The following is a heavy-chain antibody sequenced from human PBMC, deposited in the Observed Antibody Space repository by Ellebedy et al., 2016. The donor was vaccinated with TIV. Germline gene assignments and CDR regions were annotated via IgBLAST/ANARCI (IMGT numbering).Heavy chain of an antibody. Sequence: GESLKISCAASGFIFSSYGMHWVRQAPGGGLEYVSGINSDGGSTYYAKSVKGRFSVSRDNSKNTLYLQMGGLRADDMAVYFCARHPYASLYYYYYFDVWGKGTTVTVSS. CDR1: GFIFSSYG. J-gene: IGHJ6*03. CDR3: ARHPYASLYYYYYFDV. V-gene: IGHV3-64*01. CDR2: INSDGGST. D-gene: IGHD3-22*01.